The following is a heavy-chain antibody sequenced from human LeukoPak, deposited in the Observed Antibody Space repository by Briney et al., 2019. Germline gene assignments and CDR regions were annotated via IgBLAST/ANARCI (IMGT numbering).Heavy chain of an antibody. CDR3: AKDAQRGFDFSNSLES. CDR2: IWSDGTEK. Sequence: GRSLRLSCAPSGFTFSHYGMHWVRQAPGKGREWVAVIWSDGTEKYYGDSVKGRFTISRDNSKKTVYLQMNSLRVEDTAVYYCAKDAQRGFDFSNSLESWGQGTLVTVSS. V-gene: IGHV3-33*06. CDR1: GFTFSHYG. J-gene: IGHJ4*02. D-gene: IGHD3/OR15-3a*01.